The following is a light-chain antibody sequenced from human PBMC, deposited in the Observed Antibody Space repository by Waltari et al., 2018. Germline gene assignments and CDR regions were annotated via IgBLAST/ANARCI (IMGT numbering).Light chain of an antibody. CDR2: GNS. Sequence: QSVLTQPPSVSGGPGQRVPISCTGSSSNIGAGYDVHWYQQLPGTAPKLLIYGNSNRPSGVPDRFSGSKSGTSASLAITGLQAEDEADYYCQSYDSSLSVVFGGGTKLTVL. CDR1: SSNIGAGYD. CDR3: QSYDSSLSVV. J-gene: IGLJ2*01. V-gene: IGLV1-40*01.